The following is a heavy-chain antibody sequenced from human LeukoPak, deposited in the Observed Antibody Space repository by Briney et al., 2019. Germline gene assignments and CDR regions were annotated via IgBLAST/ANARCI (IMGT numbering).Heavy chain of an antibody. V-gene: IGHV4-61*02. Sequence: PSETLSLTCTVSGGFISSNNAYWSWIRQPAGKGLEWIGRIYTSGSTNYNPSLKSRVTISVDTSKNQFSLKLSSVTAADTAVYYCVRQTGTTSDYWGQGTLVTVSS. CDR2: IYTSGST. J-gene: IGHJ4*02. CDR1: GGFISSNNAY. D-gene: IGHD1-7*01. CDR3: VRQTGTTSDY.